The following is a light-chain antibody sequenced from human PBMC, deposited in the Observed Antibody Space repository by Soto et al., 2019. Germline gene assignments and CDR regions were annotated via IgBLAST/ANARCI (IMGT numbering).Light chain of an antibody. Sequence: QSALTQPASVSGSPGQSITISCTGTSSDIGGYNYVSWYQRHPGKAPKLMIYDVSNRPSGVSNRFSGSKSGNTASLTISGLQAEDEADYYCSSYTSTRTVVFGGGTQLTVL. V-gene: IGLV2-14*03. J-gene: IGLJ2*01. CDR1: SSDIGGYNY. CDR2: DVS. CDR3: SSYTSTRTVV.